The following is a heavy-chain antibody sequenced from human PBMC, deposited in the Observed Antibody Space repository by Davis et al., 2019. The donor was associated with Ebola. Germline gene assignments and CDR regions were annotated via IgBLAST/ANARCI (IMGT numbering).Heavy chain of an antibody. CDR3: ARGALLWFGELLFYYYGMDV. Sequence: SETLSLTCAVYGGSFSGYYWSWIRQPPGKGLEWIGEINHSGSTNYNPSLKSRVTISVDTSKNQFSLKLSSVPAADTAVYYCARGALLWFGELLFYYYGMDVWGQGTTVTVSS. V-gene: IGHV4-34*01. CDR2: INHSGST. J-gene: IGHJ6*02. D-gene: IGHD3-10*01. CDR1: GGSFSGYY.